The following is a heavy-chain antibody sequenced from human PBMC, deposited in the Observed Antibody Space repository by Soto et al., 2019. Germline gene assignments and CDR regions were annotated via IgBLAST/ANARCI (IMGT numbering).Heavy chain of an antibody. D-gene: IGHD6-13*01. CDR3: ARHLIAAAGPGQLFDDP. Sequence: SETLSLTCTVSGGSISSSSYYWGWIRQPPGKGLEWIGSIYYSGSTYYNPSLKSRVTISVDTSKNQFSLKLSSVTAADTAVYYCARHLIAAAGPGQLFDDPWGQGTLVTVS. J-gene: IGHJ5*02. V-gene: IGHV4-39*01. CDR2: IYYSGST. CDR1: GGSISSSSYY.